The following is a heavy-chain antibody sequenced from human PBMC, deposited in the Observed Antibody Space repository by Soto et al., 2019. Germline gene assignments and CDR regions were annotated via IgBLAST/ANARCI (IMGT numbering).Heavy chain of an antibody. CDR1: GYSFTSYW. V-gene: IGHV5-51*01. CDR2: IYPGDPDSDN. D-gene: IGHD3-10*01. CDR3: ARHVDGYGPSLDY. J-gene: IGHJ4*02. Sequence: GESLKISCKGSGYSFTSYWIGWVRQMPGKGLEWMGRIYPGDPDSDNRDTSSFPGHVTISIDKSTATAYLEWSSLKTSDTAIYYCARHVDGYGPSLDYWGQGTPVTVSS.